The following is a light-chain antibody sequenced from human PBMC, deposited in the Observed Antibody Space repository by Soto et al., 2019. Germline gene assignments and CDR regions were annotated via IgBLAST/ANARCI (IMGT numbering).Light chain of an antibody. CDR2: GAS. V-gene: IGKV3-20*01. CDR1: QSVSSSF. J-gene: IGKJ1*01. Sequence: EIVLTQSPGTLSLSPGERATLSCRASQSVSSSFLAWYQQKPGQAPRLLIYGASSRATGIPDRFSGSGSATDFTLTISRLEPEDFAVYYCQQYGSSPLTVGQGTKVDIK. CDR3: QQYGSSPLT.